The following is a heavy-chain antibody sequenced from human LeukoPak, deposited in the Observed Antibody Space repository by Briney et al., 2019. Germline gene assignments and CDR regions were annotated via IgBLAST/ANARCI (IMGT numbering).Heavy chain of an antibody. CDR3: AKPYYYGSRSYKDY. V-gene: IGHV3-23*01. CDR1: GFTFISYA. D-gene: IGHD3-10*01. CDR2: ISASGGRT. J-gene: IGHJ4*02. Sequence: PGGSLRLSCAASGFTFISYAMSWVRQAPGKGLEWVSAISASGGRTYYADSVKGRFTISRDNSQSTLYLQMNSLRAEDTAVYYCAKPYYYGSRSYKDYWGQGTLVTVSS.